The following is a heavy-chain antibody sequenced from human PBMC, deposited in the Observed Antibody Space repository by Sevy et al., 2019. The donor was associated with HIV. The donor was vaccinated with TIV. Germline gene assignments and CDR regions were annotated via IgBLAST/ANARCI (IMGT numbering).Heavy chain of an antibody. CDR2: IDPSGGTR. Sequence: ASKVSCKTSGYTFTNYYMHWVRQAPGQGLEWMGLIDPSGGTRSYAQKFQGRVTMTRDTSTSTVNMELSSLRSDDTALYYCVRGDCGGDCSPHWFDPWGQGTLVTVSS. V-gene: IGHV1-46*01. D-gene: IGHD2-21*01. CDR3: VRGDCGGDCSPHWFDP. CDR1: GYTFTNYY. J-gene: IGHJ5*02.